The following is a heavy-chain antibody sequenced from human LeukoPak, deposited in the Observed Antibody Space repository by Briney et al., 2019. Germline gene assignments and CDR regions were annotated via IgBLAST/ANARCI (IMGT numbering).Heavy chain of an antibody. J-gene: IGHJ4*02. CDR3: ARNYVTATLVDFDY. Sequence: ASVKVSCKASGYTFTGYYMHWVRQAPGQGLEWMGRINPNSGGTNYAQKFQGRVTMTRDTPISTAYMELSRLRSDDTAVYYCARNYVTATLVDFDYWGQGTLVTVSS. CDR1: GYTFTGYY. D-gene: IGHD2-21*02. V-gene: IGHV1-2*06. CDR2: INPNSGGT.